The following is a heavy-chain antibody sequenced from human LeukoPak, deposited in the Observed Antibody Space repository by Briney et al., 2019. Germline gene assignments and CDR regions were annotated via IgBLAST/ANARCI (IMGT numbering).Heavy chain of an antibody. CDR3: ARLAPNSTSWQVRYYYYGMDV. CDR2: IYYSGST. Sequence: SETLSLTCTVSGGSISSYYWSWIRQPPGKGLEWIGYIYYSGSTNYNPSLKSRVTISVDTSKNQFSLKLSSVTAADTAVYYCARLAPNSTSWQVRYYYYGMDVWGQGATVTVSS. J-gene: IGHJ6*02. V-gene: IGHV4-59*08. D-gene: IGHD2-2*01. CDR1: GGSISSYY.